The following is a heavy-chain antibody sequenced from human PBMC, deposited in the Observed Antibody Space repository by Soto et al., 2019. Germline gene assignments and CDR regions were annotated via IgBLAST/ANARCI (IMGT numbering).Heavy chain of an antibody. D-gene: IGHD7-27*01. V-gene: IGHV4-59*01. Sequence: LLQLPETLSLTCTVSGGSISSYYWSWIRQPPGKGLEWIGYIYYSGSTNYNPSLKSRVTISVDTSKNQFSLKLSSVTAADTAVYYCARGRTLGQVYYYYYMDVWGKGTTVTVSS. CDR3: ARGRTLGQVYYYYYMDV. CDR2: IYYSGST. CDR1: GGSISSYY. J-gene: IGHJ6*03.